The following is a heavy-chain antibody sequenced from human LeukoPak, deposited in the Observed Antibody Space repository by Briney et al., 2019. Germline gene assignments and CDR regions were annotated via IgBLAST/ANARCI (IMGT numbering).Heavy chain of an antibody. J-gene: IGHJ4*02. CDR1: GFTFSSYV. CDR3: AIRPDPYYYGSGSRPFDY. D-gene: IGHD3-10*01. Sequence: PGGSLRLSCAASGFTFSSYVMHWVRQAPGKGLEWVSAISGSGGSTYYADSVKGRFTISRDNSKNTLYLQMNSLRAEDTAVYYCAIRPDPYYYGSGSRPFDYWGQGTLVTVSS. V-gene: IGHV3-23*01. CDR2: ISGSGGST.